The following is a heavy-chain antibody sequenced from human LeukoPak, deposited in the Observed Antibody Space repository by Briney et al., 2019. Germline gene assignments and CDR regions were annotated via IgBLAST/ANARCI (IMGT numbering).Heavy chain of an antibody. J-gene: IGHJ4*02. CDR3: AKGAVTNDYFDY. V-gene: IGHV3-23*01. CDR1: GFTFVNNP. D-gene: IGHD4-17*01. CDR2: ISGSGGST. Sequence: GGSLRLSCAASGFTFVNNPMAWVRQAPGKGLEWVSAISGSGGSTYYADSVKGRFTISRDNSKNTLYLQMNSLRAEDTAVYYCAKGAVTNDYFDYWGQGTLVTVSS.